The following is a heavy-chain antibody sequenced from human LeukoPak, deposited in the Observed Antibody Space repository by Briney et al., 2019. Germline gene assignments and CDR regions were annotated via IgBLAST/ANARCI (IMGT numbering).Heavy chain of an antibody. D-gene: IGHD6-13*01. CDR2: ISSSSSYI. CDR1: GFTFSSYS. V-gene: IGHV3-21*01. CDR3: ARGEGAAAGIGY. J-gene: IGHJ4*02. Sequence: PGGSLRLSCAASGFTFSSYSMNWVRQAPGKGLEWVSSISSSSSYIYYADSVKGRFTISRDNAKNSLYLQMNSLRAEDTAVYYCARGEGAAAGIGYWGQGTLVTVSS.